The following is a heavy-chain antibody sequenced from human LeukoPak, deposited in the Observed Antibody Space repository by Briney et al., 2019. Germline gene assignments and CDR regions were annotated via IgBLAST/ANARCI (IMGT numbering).Heavy chain of an antibody. CDR1: GFTFSTYN. V-gene: IGHV3-53*01. Sequence: GGSLRLSCIASGFTFSTYNMNWVRQAPGKGLEWVSVIYSGGSTYYADSVKGRFTISRDNSKNTLYLQMNSLRAEDTAVYYCAKDPDCTSGVCYTFFDYWGQGTLLTVSS. CDR2: IYSGGST. CDR3: AKDPDCTSGVCYTFFDY. J-gene: IGHJ4*02. D-gene: IGHD2-8*01.